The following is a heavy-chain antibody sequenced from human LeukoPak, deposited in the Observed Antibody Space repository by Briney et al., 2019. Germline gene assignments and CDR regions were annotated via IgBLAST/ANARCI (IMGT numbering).Heavy chain of an antibody. CDR2: IYSGGTT. D-gene: IGHD5-18*01. CDR1: GFIVNTKY. V-gene: IGHV3-53*01. J-gene: IGHJ4*02. Sequence: GGSLRLSCVASGFIVNTKYMSWARQAPGKGLEWVSVIYSGGTTYYADSVRGRLTISRDDSKNTLFLQMNSLRAEDTAVYYCARAVKNRIQLWTGYFDYWGQGTLVTVSS. CDR3: ARAVKNRIQLWTGYFDY.